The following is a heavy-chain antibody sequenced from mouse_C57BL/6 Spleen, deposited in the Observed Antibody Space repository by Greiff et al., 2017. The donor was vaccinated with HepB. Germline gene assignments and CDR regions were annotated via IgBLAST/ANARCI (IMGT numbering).Heavy chain of an antibody. J-gene: IGHJ4*01. CDR2: ISYDGSN. CDR1: GYSITSGYY. V-gene: IGHV3-6*01. Sequence: EVQLMESGPGLVKPSQSLSLTCSVTGYSITSGYYWNWIRQFPGNKLEWMGYISYDGSNNYNPSLKNRISITRDTSKNQFFLKLNSVTTEDTATYYCARDLYYAMDYWGQGTSVTVSS. CDR3: ARDLYYAMDY.